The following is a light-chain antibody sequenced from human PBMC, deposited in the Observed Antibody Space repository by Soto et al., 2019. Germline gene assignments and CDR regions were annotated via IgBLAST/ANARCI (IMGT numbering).Light chain of an antibody. J-gene: IGLJ1*01. V-gene: IGLV2-11*01. Sequence: QSALTQPRSVSGSPGQSVTISCTGTNSDVGVYNYVSWYQQHPGKAPKLMIYDVTKRPSGVPDRFSGSKSGNTASLTISRLQADDEADYYCCSYAGSSTFAFGAGTKVTV. CDR3: CSYAGSSTFA. CDR2: DVT. CDR1: NSDVGVYNY.